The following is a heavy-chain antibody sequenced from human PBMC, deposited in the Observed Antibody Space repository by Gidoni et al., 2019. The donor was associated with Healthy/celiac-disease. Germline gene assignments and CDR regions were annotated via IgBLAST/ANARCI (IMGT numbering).Heavy chain of an antibody. CDR2: IKSKTDGGTT. CDR1: GFTFSNAW. J-gene: IGHJ4*02. D-gene: IGHD3-3*01. CDR3: TTEARTYYDFWSVHDYLE. V-gene: IGHV3-15*01. Sequence: EVQLVESGGGLVKPGGSLRLPCAASGFTFSNAWMRWVRQAPGKGLEWVGRIKSKTDGGTTDYAAPVKGRFTISRDDSKNTLYLQMNSLKTEDTAVYYCTTEARTYYDFWSVHDYLEWGQGTLVTVSS.